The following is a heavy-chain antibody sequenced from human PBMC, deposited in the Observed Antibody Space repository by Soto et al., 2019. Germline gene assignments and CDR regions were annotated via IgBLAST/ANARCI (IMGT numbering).Heavy chain of an antibody. D-gene: IGHD3-3*01. J-gene: IGHJ5*02. V-gene: IGHV4-59*01. CDR3: ARTVVLRSFGWFDP. CDR1: GGSISSYY. CDR2: IYYSGST. Sequence: SETLSLTCTVSGGSISSYYWSWIRQPPGKGLEWIGYIYYSGSTNYNPSLKSRVTISVDTSKNQFSLKLSSVTAADTAVYYCARTVVLRSFGWFDPWGQGTLVTVSS.